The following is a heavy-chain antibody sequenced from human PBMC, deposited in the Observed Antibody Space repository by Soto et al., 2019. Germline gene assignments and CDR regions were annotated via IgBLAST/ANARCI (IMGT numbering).Heavy chain of an antibody. V-gene: IGHV4-31*03. CDR3: ARELRFLEWNPYMDV. CDR2: IYYSGST. J-gene: IGHJ6*03. Sequence: SETLSLTCTVSGGSISSGGYYWSWIRQHPGKGLEWIGYIYYSGSTYYNPSLKSRVTISVDTSKNQFSLKLSSVTAADTAVYYCARELRFLEWNPYMDVWGKGTTVTVSS. CDR1: GGSISSGGYY. D-gene: IGHD3-3*01.